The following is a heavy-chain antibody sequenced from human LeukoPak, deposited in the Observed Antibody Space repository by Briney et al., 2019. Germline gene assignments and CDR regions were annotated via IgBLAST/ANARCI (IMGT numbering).Heavy chain of an antibody. CDR3: ARALVGGTQDAYDI. D-gene: IGHD1-26*01. CDR1: GFTVSSNY. J-gene: IGHJ3*02. V-gene: IGHV3-53*01. CDR2: IYSGGST. Sequence: GGSLRLSCAASGFTVSSNYMSWVRQAPGKGLEWGSVIYSGGSTYYADSVKGRFTISRDNSKNTLSLQMNSLRAEDTAVYYCARALVGGTQDAYDIWGQGTMVTVSS.